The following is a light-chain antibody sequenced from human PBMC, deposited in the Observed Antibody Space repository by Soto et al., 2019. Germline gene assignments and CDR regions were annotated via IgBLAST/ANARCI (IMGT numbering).Light chain of an antibody. CDR1: QGISTY. CDR2: AAS. CDR3: QQGYSSAIT. V-gene: IGKV1-9*01. Sequence: DIQLTQSPSLLSASVGDRVTITCRASQGISTYLAWYQQTSGKAPKLLISAASTLQRGVPSRFSGSGSGTDFTLTINSLQPEDFATYYCQQGYSSAITFGQGTKVDI. J-gene: IGKJ1*01.